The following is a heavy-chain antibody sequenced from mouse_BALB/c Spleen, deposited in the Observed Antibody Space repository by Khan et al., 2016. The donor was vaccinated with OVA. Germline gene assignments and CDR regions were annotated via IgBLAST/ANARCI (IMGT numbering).Heavy chain of an antibody. Sequence: EVQLQESGPGLVKPSQSLSLTCSVTGYSITSAYCRNWIRQFPGNQLEWTGYISYDGSNNYNPSLKNRVSIPRDTSKNQFFLKVNSGTTDDTATEYWARRGVIVAYGYFEFWGQGTTVTVSS. CDR3: ARRGVIVAYGYFEF. D-gene: IGHD2-1*01. J-gene: IGHJ1*01. CDR1: GYSITSAYC. CDR2: ISYDGSN. V-gene: IGHV3-6*02.